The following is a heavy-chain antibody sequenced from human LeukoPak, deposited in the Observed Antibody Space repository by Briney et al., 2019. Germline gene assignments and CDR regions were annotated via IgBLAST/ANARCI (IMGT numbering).Heavy chain of an antibody. CDR2: IIPIFGTA. D-gene: IGHD6-13*01. CDR1: GGTFSSYA. V-gene: IGHV1-69*13. CDR3: ARDAGYSSSWSHFDY. J-gene: IGHJ4*02. Sequence: ASVKVSCKASGGTFSSYAISWVRQAPGQGLEWMGGIIPIFGTANYAQKFQGRVTMTADESTSTAYMELSSLRSEDTAVCYCARDAGYSSSWSHFDYWGQGTLVTVSS.